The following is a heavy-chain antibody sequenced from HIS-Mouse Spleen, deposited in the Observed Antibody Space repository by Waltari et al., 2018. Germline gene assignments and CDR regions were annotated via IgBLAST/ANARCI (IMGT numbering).Heavy chain of an antibody. D-gene: IGHD6-13*01. V-gene: IGHV1-2*02. CDR1: GYTFTGYY. CDR2: INPNSGGT. CDR3: AREIPYSSSWYDWYFDL. Sequence: QVQLVQSGAEVKKPGASVNVSCTASGYTFTGYYMHWVRQAPGQGLEWMGWINPNSGGTNYAQKFQGRVTMTRDTSISTAYMELSRLRSDDTAVYYCAREIPYSSSWYDWYFDLWGRGTLVTVSS. J-gene: IGHJ2*01.